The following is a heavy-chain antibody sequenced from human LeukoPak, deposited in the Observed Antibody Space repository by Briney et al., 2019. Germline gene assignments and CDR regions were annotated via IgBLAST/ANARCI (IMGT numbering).Heavy chain of an antibody. Sequence: SETLSLTCAVYGGSFSDYFWNWIRQPPGKGLEWIGEINHGGGTRYNPSLKSRATISVDTSKKQFSLNLTSVTAADTAVYYCARGLYYDSSGYYPFDYWGQGTLVTVSS. CDR1: GGSFSDYF. D-gene: IGHD3-22*01. CDR2: INHGGGT. CDR3: ARGLYYDSSGYYPFDY. J-gene: IGHJ4*02. V-gene: IGHV4-34*01.